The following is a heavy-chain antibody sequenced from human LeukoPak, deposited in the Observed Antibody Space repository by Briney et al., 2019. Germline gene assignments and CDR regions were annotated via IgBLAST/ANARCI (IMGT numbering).Heavy chain of an antibody. V-gene: IGHV3-53*01. J-gene: IGHJ4*02. D-gene: IGHD6-19*01. CDR3: ARDSSGRIFDY. CDR1: GFTVSANS. CDR2: IYSGGST. Sequence: TGGSLRLSCAASGFTVSANSMSWVRQAPGKGLEWVSVIYSGGSTYYAASVKGRFTISSDNSKNTVYLQMNSLRAEDTAVYYCARDSSGRIFDYWGQGTLVTVSS.